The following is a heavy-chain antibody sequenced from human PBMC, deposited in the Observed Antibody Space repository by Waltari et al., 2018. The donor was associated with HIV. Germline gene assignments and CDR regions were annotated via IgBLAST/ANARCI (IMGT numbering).Heavy chain of an antibody. V-gene: IGHV1-2*02. CDR2: INPKTGGT. J-gene: IGHJ4*02. Sequence: QVQVVQSGAEVKKPGASVKVSCKASGYTCTGHYMHWVRQAPGQGLEWMGWINPKTGGTNSAQNFQGRVTMTRDTSISTVYMELSRLISDDTAVYYCALGYGGQTAFDYWGQGTLVTVSS. D-gene: IGHD4-17*01. CDR3: ALGYGGQTAFDY. CDR1: GYTCTGHY.